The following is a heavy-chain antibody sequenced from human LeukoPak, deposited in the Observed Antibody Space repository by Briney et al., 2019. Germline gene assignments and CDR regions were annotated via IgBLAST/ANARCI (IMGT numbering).Heavy chain of an antibody. V-gene: IGHV3-23*01. CDR1: GFTFSSYA. CDR3: ARRAQLVALHDAFDI. CDR2: ISGSGGST. D-gene: IGHD6-13*01. Sequence: GGSLRLSCAASGFTFSSYAMSWVRQAPGKGLEWVSAISGSGGSTYYADSVKGRFTISRDNAKNSLYLQMNSLRAEDTAVYYCARRAQLVALHDAFDIWGQGTMVTVSS. J-gene: IGHJ3*02.